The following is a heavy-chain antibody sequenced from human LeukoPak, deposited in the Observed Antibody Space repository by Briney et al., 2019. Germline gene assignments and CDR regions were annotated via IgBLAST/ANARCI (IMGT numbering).Heavy chain of an antibody. V-gene: IGHV3-11*04. J-gene: IGHJ2*01. CDR2: ISSRGSTI. D-gene: IGHD1-26*01. CDR3: ARERELEGVPATRWYFDL. Sequence: GGSLRLSCAVSGFTFSDYYMTWIRQAPGKGLEWVSYISSRGSTIYYADSVRGRFTISRDNADKSLYLHMNSLRAEDTAVYYCARERELEGVPATRWYFDLWGRGTLVTVSS. CDR1: GFTFSDYY.